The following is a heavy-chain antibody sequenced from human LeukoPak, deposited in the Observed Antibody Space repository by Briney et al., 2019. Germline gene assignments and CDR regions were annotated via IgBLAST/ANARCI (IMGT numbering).Heavy chain of an antibody. V-gene: IGHV1-2*02. CDR2: ININSGDS. J-gene: IGHJ4*02. D-gene: IGHD2-2*01. CDR1: GYTFIGFY. Sequence: SVKVSCKASGYTFIGFYIHWVRQAPGQGLEWMGWININSGDSNYAQKFQGRVTMTRDTSVSTAYMELTSLRSDDTAVYYCARDAETGCPDYWGQGTLVTVSS. CDR3: ARDAETGCPDY.